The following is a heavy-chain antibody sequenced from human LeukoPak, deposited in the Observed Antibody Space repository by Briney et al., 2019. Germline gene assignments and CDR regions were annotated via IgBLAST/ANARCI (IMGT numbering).Heavy chain of an antibody. CDR3: ASRCSSTSCYLNY. Sequence: GASVKVSCKASGFTFSTSAVQWVRQARGQRLEWIGWIIVGSGTTNYAQSLQGRLTITRDMSTSTAYMELSSLRSEDTAVYYCASRCSSTSCYLNYWGQGTLVTVSS. J-gene: IGHJ4*02. CDR2: IIVGSGTT. V-gene: IGHV1-58*01. D-gene: IGHD2-2*01. CDR1: GFTFSTSA.